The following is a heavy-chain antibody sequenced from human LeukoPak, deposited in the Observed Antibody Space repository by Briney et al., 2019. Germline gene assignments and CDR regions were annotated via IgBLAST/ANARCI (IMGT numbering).Heavy chain of an antibody. CDR3: ARHVWSGYYEYFDY. J-gene: IGHJ4*02. Sequence: GGSLRLSCAASGFTFSSYSMNWVRQAPGKGLEWVSVIYSGGSTYYADSVKGRFTISRDNSKNTLYLQMNSLRAEDTAVYYCARHVWSGYYEYFDYWGQGTLVTVSS. D-gene: IGHD3-3*01. CDR2: IYSGGST. CDR1: GFTFSSYS. V-gene: IGHV3-53*01.